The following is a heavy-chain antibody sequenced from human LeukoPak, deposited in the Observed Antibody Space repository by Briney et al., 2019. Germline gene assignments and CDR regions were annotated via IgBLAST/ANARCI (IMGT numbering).Heavy chain of an antibody. D-gene: IGHD6-13*01. CDR2: IYPGDSDT. Sequence: GESLKISCKGSGYSFTSYWIGWVRQMPGKGLEWMGIIYPGDSDTGYSPSFQGQVTISADKSISTAYLQWSSLKASDTAMYYCARQGSGIGTAAGTVTPYYYYYGMDVWGQGTTVTVSS. CDR3: ARQGSGIGTAAGTVTPYYYYYGMDV. CDR1: GYSFTSYW. J-gene: IGHJ6*02. V-gene: IGHV5-51*01.